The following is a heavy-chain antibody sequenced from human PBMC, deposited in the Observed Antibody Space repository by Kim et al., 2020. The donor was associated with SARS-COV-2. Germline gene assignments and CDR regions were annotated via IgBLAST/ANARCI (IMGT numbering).Heavy chain of an antibody. J-gene: IGHJ6*02. CDR3: ARVLGGSSKYYYGMDV. D-gene: IGHD2-15*01. V-gene: IGHV1-69*04. Sequence: QKFQGRVTITADNTAGKAYMELSSLRSEDTAVYYCARVLGGSSKYYYGMDVWGQGTTVTVSS.